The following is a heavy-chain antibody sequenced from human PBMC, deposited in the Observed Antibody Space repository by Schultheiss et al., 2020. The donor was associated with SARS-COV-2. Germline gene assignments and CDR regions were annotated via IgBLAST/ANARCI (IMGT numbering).Heavy chain of an antibody. CDR3: ARAERRWLQLNGWYFDL. J-gene: IGHJ2*01. CDR2: IHDSGIT. V-gene: IGHV4-4*08. CDR1: GGSFSGYY. D-gene: IGHD5-24*01. Sequence: SETLSLTCAVYGGSFSGYYWSWIRQPPGKGLEWIGFIHDSGITNYNPSLKSRVTISVDTSKNQFSLKLSSVTAADTAVYYCARAERRWLQLNGWYFDLWGRGTLVTVSS.